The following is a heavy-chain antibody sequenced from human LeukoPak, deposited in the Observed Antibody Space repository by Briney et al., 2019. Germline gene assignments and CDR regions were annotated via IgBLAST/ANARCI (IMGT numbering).Heavy chain of an antibody. D-gene: IGHD2-15*01. CDR2: INPNSGGT. CDR3: ARDHCSGGSCYSGVNWFDP. Sequence: ASVKVSCKASGYTFTGYYMHWVRQAPGQGLEWMGWINPNSGGTNYAQKVQGRVTMTRDTSISTAYMELSRLRSDDTAVYYCARDHCSGGSCYSGVNWFDPWGQGTLVTVSS. J-gene: IGHJ5*02. V-gene: IGHV1-2*02. CDR1: GYTFTGYY.